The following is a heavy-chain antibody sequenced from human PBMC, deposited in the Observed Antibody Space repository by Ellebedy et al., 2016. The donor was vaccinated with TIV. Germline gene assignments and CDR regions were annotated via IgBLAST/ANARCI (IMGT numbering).Heavy chain of an antibody. D-gene: IGHD3-22*01. J-gene: IGHJ4*02. CDR1: GFTFSNFA. CDR3: AKGSSSGFNYDRVGFQY. Sequence: GGSPRLSCAASGFTFSNFAMHWVRQAPGKGLEWLSVISGGGDNTYNADSVKGRFTITRDNSKNTLFLQMNRLRTEDTAVYYCAKGSSSGFNYDRVGFQYWGQGTLVTVSS. CDR2: ISGGGDNT. V-gene: IGHV3-23*01.